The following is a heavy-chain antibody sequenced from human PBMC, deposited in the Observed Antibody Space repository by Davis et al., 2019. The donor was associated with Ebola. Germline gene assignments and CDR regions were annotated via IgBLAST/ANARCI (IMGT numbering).Heavy chain of an antibody. D-gene: IGHD7-27*01. J-gene: IGHJ4*02. CDR1: GFTFSNYW. CDR2: IKHDGSVK. V-gene: IGHV3-7*03. CDR3: VRDAWASLFDY. Sequence: GESLKISCAASGFTFSNYWMAWGRQAPGKGLEWVAHIKHDGSVKDYVDSVKGRFTISRDNAKNSLYLQMNSLRVEDTAVYYCVRDAWASLFDYWGQGTLVTVSS.